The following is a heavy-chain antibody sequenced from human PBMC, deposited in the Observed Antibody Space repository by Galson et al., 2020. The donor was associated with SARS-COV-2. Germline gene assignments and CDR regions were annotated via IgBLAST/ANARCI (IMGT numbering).Heavy chain of an antibody. J-gene: IGHJ6*02. V-gene: IGHV1-46*01. Sequence: ASVKVSCKASGYTFTSYYMHWVRQAPGQGLEWMGIINPSGGSTSYAQKFQGRVTMTRDTSTSTVYMELSSLRSEDTAVYYCARDLTTTNSYGPEAYYYYGMDVWGQGTTVTVSS. CDR3: ARDLTTTNSYGPEAYYYYGMDV. CDR2: INPSGGST. D-gene: IGHD5-18*01. CDR1: GYTFTSYY.